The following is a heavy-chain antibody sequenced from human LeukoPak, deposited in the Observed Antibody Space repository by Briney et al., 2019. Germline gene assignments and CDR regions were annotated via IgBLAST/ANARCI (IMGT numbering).Heavy chain of an antibody. CDR3: TTVRSGGWYGWFDY. J-gene: IGHJ5*01. CDR2: IKSKTDGGTT. V-gene: IGHV3-15*01. Sequence: GGSLRLSCAASGFTFSNAWMSWVRQAPGKGLEWVVSIKSKTDGGTTDYAAPVKGRFTISRDDSKNTLYLQMNSLKTEDTAVYYCTTVRSGGWYGWFDYWGQGTLVTVSS. D-gene: IGHD6-13*01. CDR1: GFTFSNAW.